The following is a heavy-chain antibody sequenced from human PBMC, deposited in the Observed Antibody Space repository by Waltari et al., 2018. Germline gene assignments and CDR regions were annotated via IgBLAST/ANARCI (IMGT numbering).Heavy chain of an antibody. CDR1: GFTVSSYA. CDR2: ISGSGGST. CDR3: AKYEDPVPTFFDY. Sequence: EVQLVESGGGLVQPGGSLRLSCAASGFTVSSYAMSWVRQAPGKGLEWVSAISGSGGSTYYADSVKGRFTISRDNSKHTLYLQMNSLRAEDTALYYCAKYEDPVPTFFDYWGQGTLVTVSS. V-gene: IGHV3-23*04. D-gene: IGHD3-16*01. J-gene: IGHJ4*02.